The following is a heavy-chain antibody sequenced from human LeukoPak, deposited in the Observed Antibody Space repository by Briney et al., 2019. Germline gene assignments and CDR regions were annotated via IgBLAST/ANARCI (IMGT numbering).Heavy chain of an antibody. CDR1: GFTVGSNY. V-gene: IGHV3-66*01. Sequence: GGSLRLSCAASGFTVGSNYMSWVRQAPGKGLEWVSVIYSGGSTYYADSVKGRFTISRDNSKNTLYLQMNSLRAEDTAVYYCARDVYDSSGYYANYWGQGTLVTVSS. J-gene: IGHJ4*02. D-gene: IGHD3-22*01. CDR2: IYSGGST. CDR3: ARDVYDSSGYYANY.